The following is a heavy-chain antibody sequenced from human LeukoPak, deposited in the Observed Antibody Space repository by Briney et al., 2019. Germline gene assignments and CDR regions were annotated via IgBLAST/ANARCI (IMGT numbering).Heavy chain of an antibody. CDR3: AKAGRGLLPESYFDY. Sequence: GGSLRLSCAASGFTFSSYAMSRVRQAPGKGLEWVSAISGSGGSTYYADSVKGRFTISRDNSKNTLYLQMNSLRAEDTAVYYCAKAGRGLLPESYFDYWGQGTLVTVSS. J-gene: IGHJ4*02. CDR1: GFTFSSYA. CDR2: ISGSGGST. V-gene: IGHV3-23*01. D-gene: IGHD3-22*01.